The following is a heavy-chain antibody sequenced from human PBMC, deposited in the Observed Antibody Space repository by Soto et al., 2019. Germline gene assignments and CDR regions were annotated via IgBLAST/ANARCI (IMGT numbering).Heavy chain of an antibody. CDR2: ISAYNGNT. V-gene: IGHV1-18*01. Sequence: ASVKVSCKASGYTFTSYGISWVRQAPGQGLEWMGWISAYNGNTNYTQKLQGRVTMTTDTSTSTAYMELRSLTSDDTAVYYCARAPLGIIVAPDFWGQGTLVTVSS. CDR3: ARAPLGIIVAPDF. D-gene: IGHD3-22*01. CDR1: GYTFTSYG. J-gene: IGHJ4*02.